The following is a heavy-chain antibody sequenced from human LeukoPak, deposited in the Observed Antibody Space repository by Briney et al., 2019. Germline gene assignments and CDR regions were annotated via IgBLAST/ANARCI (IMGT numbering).Heavy chain of an antibody. CDR2: IIPIFGTA. V-gene: IGHV1-69*01. CDR1: GGTFSSYA. J-gene: IGHJ4*02. CDR3: ARGYAARESHFDY. Sequence: SVKVSCKASGGTFSSYAISWVRQAPGQGLEWMGGIIPIFGTANYAQKFQGRVTISADESTSTAYMELSSLRSEDTAVYYCARGYAARESHFDYWGQGTLVTVSS. D-gene: IGHD6-6*01.